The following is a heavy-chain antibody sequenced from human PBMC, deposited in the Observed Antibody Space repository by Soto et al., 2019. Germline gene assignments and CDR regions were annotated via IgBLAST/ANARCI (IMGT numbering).Heavy chain of an antibody. CDR3: ARVAGISGYSSGWNLDY. D-gene: IGHD6-19*01. CDR1: GGTFSSYA. V-gene: IGHV1-69*01. CDR2: IIPIFGTA. J-gene: IGHJ4*02. Sequence: QVQLVQSGAEVKKPGSSVKVSCKASGGTFSSYAISWVRQAPGQGLEWMGGIIPIFGTANYAQKFQGRVTITADESTSTAYMELSSLRSEDTAMYYCARVAGISGYSSGWNLDYWGQGTLVTVSS.